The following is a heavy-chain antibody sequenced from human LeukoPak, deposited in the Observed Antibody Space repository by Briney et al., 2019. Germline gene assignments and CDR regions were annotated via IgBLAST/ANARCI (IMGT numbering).Heavy chain of an antibody. Sequence: NPSETLSLTCTVSGGSISISSYYWGWIRQPPGKGLEWIGTIYYSGSTYYSPSLKSRVTISVDTSKTQFSLKLSSVTAADTAVYYCARHWLRGATKPGYMDVWGKGTTVTVSS. CDR1: GGSISISSYY. CDR3: ARHWLRGATKPGYMDV. CDR2: IYYSGST. J-gene: IGHJ6*03. D-gene: IGHD1-26*01. V-gene: IGHV4-39*01.